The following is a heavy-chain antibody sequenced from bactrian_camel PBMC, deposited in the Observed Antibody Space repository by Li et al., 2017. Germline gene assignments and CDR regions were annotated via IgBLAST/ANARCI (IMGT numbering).Heavy chain of an antibody. Sequence: HVQLVESGGGSVQAGGPLRLSCEASGFTYSSGCMGWFRQAPGKEREGVAAIFTDGGGTKYSDSVKGHFTISKDNAKNTLYLQMDNLQPEDTAVYYCAARPVNTRACVAGGRYEFGYWGQGTQVTVS. D-gene: IGHD1*01. V-gene: IGHV3S1*01. CDR2: IFTDGGGT. CDR3: AARPVNTRACVAGGRYEFGY. CDR1: GFTYSSGC. J-gene: IGHJ4*01.